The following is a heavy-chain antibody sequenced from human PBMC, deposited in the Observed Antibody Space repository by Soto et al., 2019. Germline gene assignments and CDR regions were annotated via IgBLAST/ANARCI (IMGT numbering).Heavy chain of an antibody. D-gene: IGHD6-13*01. J-gene: IGHJ4*02. CDR2: IYHSGST. CDR3: ARVAGWRSSWYGGRGTVD. Sequence: NPSETLSLTCAVSGGSISSSNWWSWVRQPPGKGLEWIGEIYHSGSTNYNPSLKSRVTISVDKSKNQFSLKLSSVTAADTAVYYCARVAGWRSSWYGGRGTVDWGQGTLVTVSS. V-gene: IGHV4-4*02. CDR1: GGSISSSNW.